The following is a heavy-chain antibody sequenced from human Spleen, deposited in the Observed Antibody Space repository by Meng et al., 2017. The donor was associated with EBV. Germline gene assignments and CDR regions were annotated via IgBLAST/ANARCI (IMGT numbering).Heavy chain of an antibody. CDR2: IYHSGST. Sequence: QVQRQEPGPGLAKPSGTLSLTCAVSGGSISSSNWWNWVRQAPGKGLEWIGEIYHSGSTSYNPSLESRVTISIDKSKNQVSLKLTSVTAADTAVYYCAQRERWGLDPWGQGTLVTVSS. J-gene: IGHJ5*02. CDR1: GGSISSSNW. D-gene: IGHD3-16*01. CDR3: AQRERWGLDP. V-gene: IGHV4-4*02.